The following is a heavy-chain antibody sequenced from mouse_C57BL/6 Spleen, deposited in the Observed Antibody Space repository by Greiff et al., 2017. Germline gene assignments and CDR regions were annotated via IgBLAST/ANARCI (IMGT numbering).Heavy chain of an antibody. V-gene: IGHV5-4*01. J-gene: IGHJ2*01. CDR2: ISDGGSYT. CDR3: ARDGGYGSSYDYFDY. CDR1: GFTFSSYA. D-gene: IGHD1-1*01. Sequence: EVKLVESGGGLVKPGGSLKLSCAASGFTFSSYAMSWVRQTPEKRLEWVATISDGGSYTYYPDNVKGRFTISRDNAKNNLYLQMSHLKSEDTAMYYCARDGGYGSSYDYFDYWGKGTTLTVSS.